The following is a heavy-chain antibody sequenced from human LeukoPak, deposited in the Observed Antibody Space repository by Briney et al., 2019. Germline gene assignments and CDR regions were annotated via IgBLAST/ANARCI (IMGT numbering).Heavy chain of an antibody. CDR3: ARDLDILTGYYPYYYYGMDV. Sequence: ASVKVSCKASGYTFTGYYMHWVRQAPGQGLEWMGWINPNSGGTNYAQKFQGRVTMTRDTSISTAYMKLSRLRSDDTAVYYCARDLDILTGYYPYYYYGMDVWGQGTTVTVSS. CDR1: GYTFTGYY. CDR2: INPNSGGT. V-gene: IGHV1-2*02. D-gene: IGHD3-9*01. J-gene: IGHJ6*02.